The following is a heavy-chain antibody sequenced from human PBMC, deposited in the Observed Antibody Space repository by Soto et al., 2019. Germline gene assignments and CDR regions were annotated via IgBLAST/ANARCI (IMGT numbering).Heavy chain of an antibody. Sequence: EVQLLESGGGLVQPGGSLRLSCAASGFTFSSYAMRWVRQAPGKGLEWVSAISGSGGSTYYADSVKGRFTISRDNSKNTLYLQMNSLRAEDTAVYYCAKMDSSGWYYFDYWGQGTLVTVSS. V-gene: IGHV3-23*01. CDR1: GFTFSSYA. CDR3: AKMDSSGWYYFDY. J-gene: IGHJ4*02. CDR2: ISGSGGST. D-gene: IGHD6-19*01.